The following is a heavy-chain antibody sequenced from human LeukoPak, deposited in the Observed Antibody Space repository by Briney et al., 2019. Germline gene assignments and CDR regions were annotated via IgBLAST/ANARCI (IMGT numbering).Heavy chain of an antibody. Sequence: SVKVSCRASGGTLSSYAISWVRQAPGQGLEWMGRIIPIFGTANYAQKFQGRVTITTDESTSTAYMELSSLRSEDTAVYYCARGGKRGYSGYVFDYWGQGTLVTVSS. V-gene: IGHV1-69*05. J-gene: IGHJ4*02. D-gene: IGHD5-12*01. CDR2: IIPIFGTA. CDR3: ARGGKRGYSGYVFDY. CDR1: GGTLSSYA.